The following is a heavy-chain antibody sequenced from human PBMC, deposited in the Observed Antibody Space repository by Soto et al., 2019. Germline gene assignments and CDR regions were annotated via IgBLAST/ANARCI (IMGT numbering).Heavy chain of an antibody. D-gene: IGHD2-2*01. Sequence: EVQLVESGGGLVQPGGSLRLSCAASGFTFSSYGMNWVRQAPGKGLEWVSYISSSSSTIYYADSVKGRFTISRDNAKNSLYLQMNSLRAEDTAVYYCARGIVVPAAPLNWFDPWGQGTLVTVSS. CDR3: ARGIVVPAAPLNWFDP. CDR1: GFTFSSYG. V-gene: IGHV3-48*01. CDR2: ISSSSSTI. J-gene: IGHJ5*02.